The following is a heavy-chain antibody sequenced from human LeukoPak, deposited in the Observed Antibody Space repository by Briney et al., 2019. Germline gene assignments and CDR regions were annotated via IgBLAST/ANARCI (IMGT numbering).Heavy chain of an antibody. J-gene: IGHJ4*02. CDR3: AKGGSTSCYEPIDY. V-gene: IGHV3-23*01. CDR1: GFTFSSYA. D-gene: IGHD2-2*01. CDR2: ISGSGGST. Sequence: PGGSLRLSCAASGFTFSSYAMSWVRQAPGKGLEWVSAISGSGGSTHYADSVKGRFTISRDNSKNTLYLQMNSLRVEDTAVYYCAKGGSTSCYEPIDYWGQGTLVTVSS.